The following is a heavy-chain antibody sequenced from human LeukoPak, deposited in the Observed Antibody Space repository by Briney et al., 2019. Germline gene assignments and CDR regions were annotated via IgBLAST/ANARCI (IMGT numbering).Heavy chain of an antibody. V-gene: IGHV3-21*01. J-gene: IGHJ4*02. CDR2: ISSSSSYI. CDR3: ARDYYGSGSYYNFWTGFDY. D-gene: IGHD3-10*01. CDR1: GFTFSSYS. Sequence: GGSLRLSCAASGFTFSSYSMNWVRQAPGKGLDWVSSISSSSSYIYYADSVKGRFTTSKDNAKNSLYMQMNSLRVEDTAVYYCARDYYGSGSYYNFWTGFDYWGQGTLVTVSS.